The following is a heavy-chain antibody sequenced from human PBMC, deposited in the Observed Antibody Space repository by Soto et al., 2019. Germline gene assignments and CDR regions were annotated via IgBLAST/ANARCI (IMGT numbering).Heavy chain of an antibody. CDR1: GDTVSSNVAA. J-gene: IGHJ4*02. CDR2: TYYRSRWYN. CDR3: AIDWGDNYAYVDY. V-gene: IGHV6-1*01. Sequence: SHTLSLTCAISGDTVSSNVAAWNWIRQSPSRGLEWLGRTYYRSRWYNEYAVSVKSRITIKSDTSKNQFSLQLNSVTPEDTAVYYCAIDWGDNYAYVDYWGQGTPVPVSS. D-gene: IGHD5-12*01.